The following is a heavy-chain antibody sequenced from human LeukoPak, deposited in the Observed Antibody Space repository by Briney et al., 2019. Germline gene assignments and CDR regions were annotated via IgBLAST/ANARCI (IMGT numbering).Heavy chain of an antibody. CDR2: IIPILGIA. D-gene: IGHD2-2*01. CDR3: ASCRRVVPAAMTGSGFWYFDL. Sequence: SVKVSCKASGGTFSSYAISWVRQAPGQGLEWMGRIIPILGIANYAQKFQGRVTITADKSTSTAYMELSSLRSEDTAVYYCASCRRVVPAAMTGSGFWYFDLWGRGTLVTVSS. V-gene: IGHV1-69*04. CDR1: GGTFSSYA. J-gene: IGHJ2*01.